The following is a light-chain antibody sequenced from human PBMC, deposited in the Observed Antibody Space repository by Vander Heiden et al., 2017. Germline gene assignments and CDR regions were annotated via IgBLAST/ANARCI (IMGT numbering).Light chain of an antibody. CDR2: GAS. Sequence: DIQMTQSPSSLSASVGDRVTIPCRASQGISNYLPWYQQKPGKVPKLLIYGASTLRSGVPSRFSGSGSGTDFTLTISSLQPEDVATYYCQKYNSAPLTFGGGTKVEIK. CDR3: QKYNSAPLT. J-gene: IGKJ4*01. V-gene: IGKV1-27*01. CDR1: QGISNY.